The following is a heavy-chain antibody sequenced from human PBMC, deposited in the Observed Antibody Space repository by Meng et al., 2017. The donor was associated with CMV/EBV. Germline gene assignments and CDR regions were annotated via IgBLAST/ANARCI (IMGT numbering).Heavy chain of an antibody. CDR2: IRYDGSNK. Sequence: GGSLRLSCAASGFTFGSYGMHWVRQAPGKGLEWVAFIRYDGSNKYYADSVKGRFTISRDNSKNTLYLQMNSLRAEDTAVYYCAKDSSTSSAKGSYFDYWGQGTLVTVSS. CDR3: AKDSSTSSAKGSYFDY. V-gene: IGHV3-30*02. J-gene: IGHJ4*02. CDR1: GFTFGSYG. D-gene: IGHD2-2*01.